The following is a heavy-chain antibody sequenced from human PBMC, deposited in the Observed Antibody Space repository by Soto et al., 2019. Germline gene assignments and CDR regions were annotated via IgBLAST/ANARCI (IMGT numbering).Heavy chain of an antibody. D-gene: IGHD6-13*01. Sequence: QVQLVESGGGVVQPGRSLRLSCAASGFTFSSYAMHWVRQAPGKGLEWVAVISYDGSNKYYADSVKGRFTISRDNSKNTLYLQMNRLRAEDTAVYYCARGRWAAAGTWWFDPWGQGTLVTVSS. CDR2: ISYDGSNK. V-gene: IGHV3-30-3*01. CDR1: GFTFSSYA. CDR3: ARGRWAAAGTWWFDP. J-gene: IGHJ5*02.